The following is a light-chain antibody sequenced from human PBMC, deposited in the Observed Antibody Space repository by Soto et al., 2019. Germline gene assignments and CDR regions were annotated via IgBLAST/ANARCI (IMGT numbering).Light chain of an antibody. V-gene: IGKV1-13*02. CDR2: DAS. CDR3: QQFNTKPLT. J-gene: IGKJ4*01. CDR1: QGIGSA. Sequence: IQLTQSPSTLSASVGDRVTITCRASQGIGSALAWYHQRPGNSPDLLVYDASTLQSGVPSRFSGSGSETDFSLTISGLQPEDFGHYYCQQFNTKPLTFGGGTRVEIK.